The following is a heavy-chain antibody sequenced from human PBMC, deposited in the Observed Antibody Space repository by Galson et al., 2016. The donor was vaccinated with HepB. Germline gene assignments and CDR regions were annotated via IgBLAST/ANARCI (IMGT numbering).Heavy chain of an antibody. Sequence: ETLSLTCTVSGGSISSSHSYYWGWIRQPPGRGLEWIGTISYHGKTYYHPSLKSRVTISVDTSRNQFSLRLSSVTATDTAVYYCSSADYWGQGTLVTVSS. CDR3: SSADY. J-gene: IGHJ4*02. CDR2: ISYHGKT. CDR1: GGSISSSHSYY. V-gene: IGHV4-39*01.